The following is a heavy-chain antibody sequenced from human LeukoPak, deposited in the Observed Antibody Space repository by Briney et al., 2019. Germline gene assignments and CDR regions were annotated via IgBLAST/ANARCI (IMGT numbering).Heavy chain of an antibody. CDR3: ARLEIWFGGPLRFDY. V-gene: IGHV3-30*03. CDR1: GFTFSSYG. D-gene: IGHD3-10*01. CDR2: ISYDGSNK. J-gene: IGHJ4*02. Sequence: PGRSLRLSCAASGFTFSSYGMHWVRQAPGKGLEWVAVISYDGSNKYYADSVKGRFTISRDNSKNTLYLQMNSLRAEDTAVYYCARLEIWFGGPLRFDYWGQGTLVTVSS.